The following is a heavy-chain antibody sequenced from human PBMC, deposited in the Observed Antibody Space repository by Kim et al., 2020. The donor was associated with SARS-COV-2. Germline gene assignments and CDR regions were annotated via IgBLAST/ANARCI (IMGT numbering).Heavy chain of an antibody. CDR2: ISAYNGNT. CDR3: ARAGWEYGYCGGDCENSKNRGYWYFDL. V-gene: IGHV1-18*01. J-gene: IGHJ2*01. Sequence: ASVKVSCKASGYTFTSYGISWVRQAPGQGLEWMGWISAYNGNTNYAQKLQGRVTMTTDTSTSTAYMELRSLRSDDTAVYYCARAGWEYGYCGGDCENSKNRGYWYFDLWGRGTLVTVSS. D-gene: IGHD2-21*01. CDR1: GYTFTSYG.